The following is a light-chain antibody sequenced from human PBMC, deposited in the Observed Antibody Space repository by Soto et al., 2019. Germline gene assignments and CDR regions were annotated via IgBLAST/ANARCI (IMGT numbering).Light chain of an antibody. CDR2: WPS. CDR1: QSLLLTSDNRNY. J-gene: IGKJ1*01. V-gene: IGKV4-1*01. Sequence: EIVIAQLPETLAVSVGERPTIKCRSRQSLLLTSDNRNYLTWNQQKPGQPPKLLIHWPSTLQSAVPDRFSGSGPGTDFALTINCLQPYDVAVYYCQQDYSTPWTCGQGTKVDI. CDR3: QQDYSTPWT.